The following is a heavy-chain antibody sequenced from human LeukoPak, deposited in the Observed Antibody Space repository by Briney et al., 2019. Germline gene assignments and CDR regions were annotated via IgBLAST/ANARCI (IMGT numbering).Heavy chain of an antibody. J-gene: IGHJ4*02. Sequence: PSETLSLTCTVSGYSNSRGYYWDWIGQPPGEGLGWIGGCYHSGRTFYNPSLRSRVTMSVDTSKNQFSLKLRSVTAADTAVYYCARVYYGGNPYFDYWGQGTLVTVSS. CDR2: CYHSGRT. D-gene: IGHD4-23*01. CDR3: ARVYYGGNPYFDY. CDR1: GYSNSRGYY. V-gene: IGHV4-38-2*02.